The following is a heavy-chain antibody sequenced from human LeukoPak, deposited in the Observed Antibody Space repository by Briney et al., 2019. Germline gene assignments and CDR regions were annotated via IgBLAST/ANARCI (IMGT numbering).Heavy chain of an antibody. CDR1: GFTFSSYA. J-gene: IGHJ3*02. D-gene: IGHD2-15*01. V-gene: IGHV3-23*01. Sequence: PGGSLRLSCAASGFTFSSYAMSWVRQAPGKGLEWVSAISGSGGSTYYADSVKGRFTISRDNSKNTLYLQMNSLRAEDTAVYYCAKAINNKRLVVVAAISATDAFDIWGQGTMVTVSS. CDR2: ISGSGGST. CDR3: AKAINNKRLVVVAAISATDAFDI.